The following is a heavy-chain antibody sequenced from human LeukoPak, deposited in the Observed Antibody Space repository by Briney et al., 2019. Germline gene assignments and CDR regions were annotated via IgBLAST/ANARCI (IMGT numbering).Heavy chain of an antibody. CDR2: ISSNGGST. D-gene: IGHD6-6*01. V-gene: IGHV3-64*01. J-gene: IGHJ6*03. CDR1: GFTFSSYA. CDR3: ARGNLIAARPDYYYYMDV. Sequence: PGGSLRLSCAASGFTFSSYAMHWVRQAPGKGLEYVSAISSNGGSTYYANSVKGRFTISRDNSKNTLYLQMGGLRAEDMAVYYCARGNLIAARPDYYYYMDVWGKGTTVTVSS.